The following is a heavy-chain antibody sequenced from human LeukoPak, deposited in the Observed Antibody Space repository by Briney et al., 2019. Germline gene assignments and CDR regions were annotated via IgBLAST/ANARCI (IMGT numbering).Heavy chain of an antibody. J-gene: IGHJ4*02. D-gene: IGHD6-13*01. V-gene: IGHV4-30-4*01. CDR3: ARSSSSSWTLSY. CDR1: GGSTSSGDYY. Sequence: SETLSLTCTVSGGSTSSGDYYWSWIRQPPGKGLEWIGYIHYTGSTYYIPSLKGRVTISPDTSENQFSLKLSSVTAADTAVYYCARSSSSSWTLSYWGQGTLVTVSS. CDR2: IHYTGST.